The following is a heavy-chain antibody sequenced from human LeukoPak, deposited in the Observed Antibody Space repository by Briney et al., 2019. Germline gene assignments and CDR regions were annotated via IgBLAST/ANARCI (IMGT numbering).Heavy chain of an antibody. V-gene: IGHV3-20*01. D-gene: IGHD6-6*01. J-gene: IGHJ4*02. CDR2: INWDGGST. Sequence: GGSLRLSCAASGFTFDDYGMSWVRQAPGKGLEWVSGINWDGGSTGYADSVKGRFTISRDSAKNSLYLQMNSLRAEDTALYHCARVAGGRVAARPFDYWGQGTLVTVSS. CDR3: ARVAGGRVAARPFDY. CDR1: GFTFDDYG.